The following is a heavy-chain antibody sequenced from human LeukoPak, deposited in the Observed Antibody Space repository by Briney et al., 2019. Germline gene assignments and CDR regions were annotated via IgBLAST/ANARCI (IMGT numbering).Heavy chain of an antibody. Sequence: GGSLRLSCAASGFTFSILDMSWVRQAPGKGLEWVSAISGNGGRTYYADSVKGRFTISRDNSKNTLYLQMNSLRAEDTAVYYCARPPPYSSGLVDYWGQGTLVTVSS. CDR3: ARPPPYSSGLVDY. J-gene: IGHJ4*02. D-gene: IGHD6-19*01. CDR1: GFTFSILD. V-gene: IGHV3-23*01. CDR2: ISGNGGRT.